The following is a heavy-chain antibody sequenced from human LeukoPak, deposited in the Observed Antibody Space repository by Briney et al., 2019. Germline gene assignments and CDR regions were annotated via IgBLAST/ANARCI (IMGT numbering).Heavy chain of an antibody. Sequence: GGSLRLSCAASGFTFSDYYMSWIRQAPGKGLEWVSYISSSGSTTYYADSVKGRFTISRDNAKNSLYLQMNSVRAEDTAVYYCARDPHYYHYGLDVWGQGTTVTVSS. CDR3: ARDPHYYHYGLDV. CDR1: GFTFSDYY. V-gene: IGHV3-11*01. J-gene: IGHJ6*02. CDR2: ISSSGSTT.